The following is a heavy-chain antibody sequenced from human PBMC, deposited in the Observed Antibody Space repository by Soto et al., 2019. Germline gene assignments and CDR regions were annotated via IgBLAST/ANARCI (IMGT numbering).Heavy chain of an antibody. V-gene: IGHV3-74*01. J-gene: IGHJ6*03. D-gene: IGHD2-21*01. CDR2: INSDGSST. CDR3: ARGGAYCGGDCRDYYYSYYMDV. Sequence: EVQLVESGGGLVQPGGSLRLSCAASGFTFGSYWMHWVRQAPGKGLVWVSRINSDGSSTSYADSVKGRFTISRDNAKNTLYLQMNSLRAEDTAVYYCARGGAYCGGDCRDYYYSYYMDVWGKGTTVTVSS. CDR1: GFTFGSYW.